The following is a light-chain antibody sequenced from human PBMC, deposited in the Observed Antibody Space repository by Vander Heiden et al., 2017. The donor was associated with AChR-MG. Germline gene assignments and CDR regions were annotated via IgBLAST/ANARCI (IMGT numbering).Light chain of an antibody. CDR2: GDG. J-gene: IGLJ3*02. CDR3: AAWDDSRGGVWV. V-gene: IGLV1-44*01. CDR1: RSNIGSTT. Sequence: QSMLTQPPSASGTPGQRVTTPCSGSRSNIGSTTVNWNRQLQGAAAKLLILGDGQRHAWVPDRFSGSRSGTSASLAISGLQSEDEADYYCAAWDDSRGGVWVFGGGTKLTVL.